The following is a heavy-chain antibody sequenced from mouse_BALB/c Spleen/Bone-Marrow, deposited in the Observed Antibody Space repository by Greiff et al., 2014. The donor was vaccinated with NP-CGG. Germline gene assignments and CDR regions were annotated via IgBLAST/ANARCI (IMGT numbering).Heavy chain of an antibody. Sequence: QVHVKQSGAELAKPGASVKMSCKASGYTFTSYWMHWVKQRPGQGLEWIGYINPSTGYTDYNQKFNDKATLTADKSSSTAYMQLSSLTSKDSAVYYCARGSPLYAMDYWGQGTSVTVSS. CDR1: GYTFTSYW. J-gene: IGHJ4*01. CDR3: ARGSPLYAMDY. D-gene: IGHD1-1*01. CDR2: INPSTGYT. V-gene: IGHV1-7*01.